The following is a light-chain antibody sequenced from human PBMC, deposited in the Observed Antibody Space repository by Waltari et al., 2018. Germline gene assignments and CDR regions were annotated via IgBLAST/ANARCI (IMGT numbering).Light chain of an antibody. J-gene: IGKJ1*01. V-gene: IGKV3-20*01. Sequence: EIVLTQSPGTLSLSPGERVTLSCRASQSVSRTLAWYQHKPGQAPRLLIYGASIRATGIPERFSGSRAGTDFSLTISRLEPEDFAVYYCQHYRSLPVTFGQGTKVEIK. CDR3: QHYRSLPVT. CDR1: QSVSRT. CDR2: GAS.